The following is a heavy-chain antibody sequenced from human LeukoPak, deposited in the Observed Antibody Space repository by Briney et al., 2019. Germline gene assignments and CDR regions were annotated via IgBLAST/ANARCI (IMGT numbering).Heavy chain of an antibody. J-gene: IGHJ6*03. CDR1: GGSISRSRDY. D-gene: IGHD5-18*01. CDR3: ARTTEGGYTYGYFYYYYMDV. V-gene: IGHV4-39*07. Sequence: PSETLSLTCTVSGGSISRSRDYWGWIRQPPGKGLEWIGSIYYSGSTNYNPSLKSRVTISVDTSKNQFSLKLTSVTAADTAVYYCARTTEGGYTYGYFYYYYMDVWGKGTTVTISS. CDR2: IYYSGST.